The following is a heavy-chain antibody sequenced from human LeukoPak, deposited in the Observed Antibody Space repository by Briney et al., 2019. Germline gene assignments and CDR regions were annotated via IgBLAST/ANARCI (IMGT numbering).Heavy chain of an antibody. V-gene: IGHV3-11*01. Sequence: TGGSLRLSCAASGFTFNTAWMSWVRQAPGKGLEWVSYISSSGSTIYYADSVKGRFTISRDNAKNSLYLQMNSLRAEDTAVYYCARDPPDRDTAMANPYVDYWGQGTLVTVSS. CDR2: ISSSGSTI. D-gene: IGHD5-18*01. CDR1: GFTFNTAW. J-gene: IGHJ4*02. CDR3: ARDPPDRDTAMANPYVDY.